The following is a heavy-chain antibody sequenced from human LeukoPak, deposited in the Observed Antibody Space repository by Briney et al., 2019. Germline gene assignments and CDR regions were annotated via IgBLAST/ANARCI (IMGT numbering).Heavy chain of an antibody. Sequence: QPSETLSLTCAVYGGSFSGYYWSWIRQPPGKGLEWVAVISYDGSNKYYADSVKGRFTISRDNSKNTLYLQMNSLRAEDTAVYYCAKDLGDGAQYYYYGMDVWGQGTTVTVSS. CDR2: ISYDGSNK. CDR1: GGSFSGYY. V-gene: IGHV3-30*18. D-gene: IGHD4-17*01. CDR3: AKDLGDGAQYYYYGMDV. J-gene: IGHJ6*02.